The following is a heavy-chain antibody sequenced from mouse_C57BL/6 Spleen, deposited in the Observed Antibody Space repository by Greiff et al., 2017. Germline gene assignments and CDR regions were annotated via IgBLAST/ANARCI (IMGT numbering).Heavy chain of an antibody. Sequence: LVESGAELVRPGTSVKMSCKASGYTFTSYWMHWVKQRPGQGLEWIGVIDPSDSYTNYNQKFKGKATLTVDTSSSTAYMQLSSLTSEDSAVYYCARNYYGSSSWFAYWGQGTLVTVSA. CDR1: GYTFTSYW. CDR2: IDPSDSYT. D-gene: IGHD1-1*01. CDR3: ARNYYGSSSWFAY. V-gene: IGHV1-59*01. J-gene: IGHJ3*01.